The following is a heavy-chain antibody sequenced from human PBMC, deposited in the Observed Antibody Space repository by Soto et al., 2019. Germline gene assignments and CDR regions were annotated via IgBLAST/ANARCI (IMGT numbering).Heavy chain of an antibody. CDR2: IYWDEDK. J-gene: IGHJ4*02. D-gene: IGHD3-10*02. CDR3: PHVFTSLAPLDS. V-gene: IGHV2-5*02. CDR1: GFSLSTSGVG. Sequence: QITLKESGPTLVKPTQTLTLTCTFSGFSLSTSGVGVGWIRQPPGKALEWLGFIYWDEDKRYSPSLKSRLTITKNTTKSQVVLTRTTMDPLDTATSYCPHVFTSLAPLDSRGQGTLATVSA.